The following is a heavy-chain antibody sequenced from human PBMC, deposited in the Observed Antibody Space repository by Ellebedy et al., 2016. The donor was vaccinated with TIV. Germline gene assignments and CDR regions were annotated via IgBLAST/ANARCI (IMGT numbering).Heavy chain of an antibody. D-gene: IGHD1-1*01. CDR2: ISSRSSTI. CDR3: TLNWNDSPVGGMDV. CDR1: GFSVNSYS. Sequence: GESLKISCVASGFSVNSYSMNWVRQAPGKGLEWVSYISSRSSTIYYADSVKGRFTSSRDNGKNSLYLQMNSLRDEDTAVYFCTLNWNDSPVGGMDVWGQGTTVTVSS. V-gene: IGHV3-48*02. J-gene: IGHJ6*02.